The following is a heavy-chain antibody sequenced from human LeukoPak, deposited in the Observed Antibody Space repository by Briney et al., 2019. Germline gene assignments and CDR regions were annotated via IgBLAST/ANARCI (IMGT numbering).Heavy chain of an antibody. D-gene: IGHD1-26*01. CDR3: ATTASGSYLEFDY. Sequence: ASVKVSCKASGYTFTGYYMHWVRQAPGQGREWMGWINPNSGGTNYAQKLQGRVTMTRDTSISTAYMELSRLRSDDTAVYYCATTASGSYLEFDYWGQGTLVTVSS. J-gene: IGHJ4*02. V-gene: IGHV1-2*02. CDR2: INPNSGGT. CDR1: GYTFTGYY.